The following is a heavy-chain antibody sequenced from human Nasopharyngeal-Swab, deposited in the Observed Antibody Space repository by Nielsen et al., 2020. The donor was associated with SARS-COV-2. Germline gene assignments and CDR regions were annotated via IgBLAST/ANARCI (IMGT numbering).Heavy chain of an antibody. D-gene: IGHD6-19*01. Sequence: GGSLRLSCAAPGFIFSTYTMNWVRQAPGKGLEWLSSIRSSTSYIYYADSVKGRFTISRDNAKNSLYLQMNSLRTEDTAVYYCATSGYSSGWIFWGQGTLVTVSS. CDR2: IRSSTSYI. CDR1: GFIFSTYT. J-gene: IGHJ4*02. V-gene: IGHV3-21*01. CDR3: ATSGYSSGWIF.